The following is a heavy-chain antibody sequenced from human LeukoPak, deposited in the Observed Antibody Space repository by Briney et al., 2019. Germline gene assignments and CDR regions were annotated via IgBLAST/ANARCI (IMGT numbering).Heavy chain of an antibody. Sequence: GSLRLSCAASGFTFSNYAMIWVRQPPGKGLEWIGEINHSGSTNYNPSLKSRVTISVDTSKNQFSLKLSSVTAADTAVYYCARGVHYYDSSGYYYWGQGTLVTVSS. D-gene: IGHD3-22*01. CDR1: GFTFSNYA. CDR3: ARGVHYYDSSGYYY. J-gene: IGHJ4*02. V-gene: IGHV4-34*01. CDR2: INHSGST.